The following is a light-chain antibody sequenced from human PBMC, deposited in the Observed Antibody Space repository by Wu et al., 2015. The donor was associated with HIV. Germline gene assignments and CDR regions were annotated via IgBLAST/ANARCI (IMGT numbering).Light chain of an antibody. Sequence: DIQMTQSPSTLSASVGDRVTITCRASQDIDYYLAWIQRRPGKAPKLLIYAASNLESGVPSRFSGSGSGTDFTLTINSLQPEDFAIYFCQQLKSYPITFGQGTRLEIK. CDR3: QQLKSYPIT. J-gene: IGKJ5*01. V-gene: IGKV1-9*01. CDR1: QDIDYY. CDR2: AAS.